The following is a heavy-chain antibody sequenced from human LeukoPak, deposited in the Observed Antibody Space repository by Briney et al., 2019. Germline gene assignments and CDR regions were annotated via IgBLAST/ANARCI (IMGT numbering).Heavy chain of an antibody. CDR1: GGSISSSSYY. J-gene: IGHJ3*02. V-gene: IGHV4-39*01. CDR3: ASGVAYYYDSSPDAFDI. Sequence: PSETLSLTCTVSGGSISSSSYYWGWIRQPPGKGLEWIGSIYYSGSTYYNPSLKSRVTISVDTSKNQFSLKLSSVTAADTAVYYCASGVAYYYDSSPDAFDIWGQGTMVTVSS. D-gene: IGHD3-22*01. CDR2: IYYSGST.